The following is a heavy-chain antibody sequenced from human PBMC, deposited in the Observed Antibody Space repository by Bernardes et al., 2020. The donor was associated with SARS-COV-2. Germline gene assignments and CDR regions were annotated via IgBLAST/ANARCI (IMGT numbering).Heavy chain of an antibody. CDR2: ISSGGDTT. D-gene: IGHD2-2*01. J-gene: IGHJ6*02. CDR3: ARDTAIPAADRLKFYYAMDV. Sequence: GGSLRLSCVGSGFIFTTYSMSWVRQAPGKGLEWLLFISSGGDTTHDADSVRGRFTVSRDDAKNSVYLQMNSLRTEDTGVYYCARDTAIPAADRLKFYYAMDVWGQGTTVTVSS. V-gene: IGHV3-48*01. CDR1: GFIFTTYS.